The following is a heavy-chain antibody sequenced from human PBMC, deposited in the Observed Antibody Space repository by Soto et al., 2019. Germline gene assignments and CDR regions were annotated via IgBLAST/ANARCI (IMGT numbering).Heavy chain of an antibody. Sequence: GESLKISCKGSGYSFTSYWIGWVRQMPGKGLEWMGIIYPGDSETRYSPSFQGQVTISADKSISTAYLQWSSLKASDTAMYYCARHRLEVATPMGGMDVWGQGTTVTVSS. V-gene: IGHV5-51*01. J-gene: IGHJ6*02. D-gene: IGHD5-12*01. CDR1: GYSFTSYW. CDR2: IYPGDSET. CDR3: ARHRLEVATPMGGMDV.